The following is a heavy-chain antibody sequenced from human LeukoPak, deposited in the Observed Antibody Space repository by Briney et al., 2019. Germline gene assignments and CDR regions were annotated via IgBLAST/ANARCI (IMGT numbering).Heavy chain of an antibody. CDR1: GLTFSNYA. Sequence: PGGSLRLSCAASGLTFSNYAMSWVRQAPGKGLEWVSGISGSGANTYHADSVKGRFAISRDNSKNTLYLQMNSLRAEDTAMYYCAKEAGVTTPPKWGQGTLVIVSS. CDR3: AKEAGVTTPPK. CDR2: ISGSGANT. D-gene: IGHD4-17*01. V-gene: IGHV3-23*01. J-gene: IGHJ4*02.